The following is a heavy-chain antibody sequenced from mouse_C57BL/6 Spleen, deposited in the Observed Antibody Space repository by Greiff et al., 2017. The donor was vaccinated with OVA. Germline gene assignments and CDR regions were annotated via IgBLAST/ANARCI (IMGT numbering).Heavy chain of an antibody. D-gene: IGHD3-3*01. CDR2: INPNNGGT. J-gene: IGHJ2*01. CDR1: GYTFTDYY. Sequence: VQLQQSGPELVKPGASVKISCKASGYTFTDYYMNWVKQSHGKSLEWIGDINPNNGGTSYNQKFKGKATLTVDKSSSTAYMELRSLTSEDSAVYYCARGDVGFDYWGQGTTLTVSS. CDR3: ARGDVGFDY. V-gene: IGHV1-26*01.